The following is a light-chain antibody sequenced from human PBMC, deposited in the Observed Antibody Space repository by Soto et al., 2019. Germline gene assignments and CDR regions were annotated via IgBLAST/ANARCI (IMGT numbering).Light chain of an antibody. CDR1: SSDVGSYDR. CDR3: SSYISSSTPVL. CDR2: EVS. V-gene: IGLV2-18*02. J-gene: IGLJ2*01. Sequence: QSALTQPPSVSGSPGQSGTISCTGASSDVGSYDRVSWYQQPPGTAPKLMIYEVSNRPSGVPDRFSGSKSGNTASLTISGLQAEDEADYSCSSYISSSTPVLFGGGTKLTVL.